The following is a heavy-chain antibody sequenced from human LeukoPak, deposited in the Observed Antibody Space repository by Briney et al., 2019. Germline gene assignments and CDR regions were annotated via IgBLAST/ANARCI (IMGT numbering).Heavy chain of an antibody. Sequence: PSETLSLTCSVSGYSFSSGYFWGWIRQPPGKGLEWNGSIHLRGDTSYNPSLKSRISISVDMANNQFSLKLSSVTAADTAVYYCAREYTGTHGSFEYWGQGSLVTVSS. CDR1: GYSFSSGYF. CDR3: AREYTGTHGSFEY. CDR2: IHLRGDT. D-gene: IGHD1-26*01. J-gene: IGHJ4*02. V-gene: IGHV4-38-2*02.